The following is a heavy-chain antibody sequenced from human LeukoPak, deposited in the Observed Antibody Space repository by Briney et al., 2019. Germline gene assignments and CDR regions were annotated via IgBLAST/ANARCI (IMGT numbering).Heavy chain of an antibody. J-gene: IGHJ4*02. D-gene: IGHD5-18*01. Sequence: SETLSLTCTVSGGSISSGGYYWSWIRQHPGKGLEWIGYIYYSGSTYYNPSLKSRVTISVDTSKNQFSLKLSFVTAADTAVYYCARGGYSYGYAFDYWGQGTLVTVSS. V-gene: IGHV4-31*03. CDR2: IYYSGST. CDR3: ARGGYSYGYAFDY. CDR1: GGSISSGGYY.